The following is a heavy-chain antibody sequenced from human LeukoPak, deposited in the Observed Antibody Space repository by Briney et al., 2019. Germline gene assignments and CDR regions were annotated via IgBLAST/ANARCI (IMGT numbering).Heavy chain of an antibody. Sequence: ASVKVSCKASGYTFTSYGISWVRQAPGQGLEWMGRISAYNGNTNYAQKLQGRVTMTTDTSTSTAYMELRSLRSDDTAVYYCARDYYGSGSLNWFDPWGQGTLVTVSS. CDR1: GYTFTSYG. CDR2: ISAYNGNT. V-gene: IGHV1-18*04. CDR3: ARDYYGSGSLNWFDP. D-gene: IGHD3-10*01. J-gene: IGHJ5*02.